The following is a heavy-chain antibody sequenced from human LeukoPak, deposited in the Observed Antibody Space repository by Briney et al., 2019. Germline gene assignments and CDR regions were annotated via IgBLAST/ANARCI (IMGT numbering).Heavy chain of an antibody. CDR3: AIHINWGFDY. D-gene: IGHD7-27*01. V-gene: IGHV3-7*01. J-gene: IGHJ4*02. CDR2: IKPDGSEK. CDR1: GFTFSNFW. Sequence: PGGSLRLSCAPSGFTFSNFWMSWVRQAPGKGLEWVANIKPDGSEKYYADSVKGRFTISRDNAKNSLYLQMNSPRAEDTAVYYCAIHINWGFDYWGQGTPVTVSS.